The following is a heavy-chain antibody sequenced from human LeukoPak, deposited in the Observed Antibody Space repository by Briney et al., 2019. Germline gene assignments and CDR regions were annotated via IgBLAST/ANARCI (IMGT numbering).Heavy chain of an antibody. Sequence: PGGSLRLSCAASGFTFSSYSMNWVRQAPGKGLEWVSSISSSSSYIYYADSVKGRFTISRDNDKNSLYLQMNSLRAEDTAVYYCARDLLPYIAAAVATDYWGQGTLVTVSS. D-gene: IGHD6-13*01. CDR2: ISSSSSYI. CDR1: GFTFSSYS. V-gene: IGHV3-21*01. CDR3: ARDLLPYIAAAVATDY. J-gene: IGHJ4*02.